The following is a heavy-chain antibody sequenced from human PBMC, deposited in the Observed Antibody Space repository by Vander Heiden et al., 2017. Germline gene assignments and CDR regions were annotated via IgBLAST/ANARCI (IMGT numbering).Heavy chain of an antibody. CDR1: GFPFSSNW. CDR2: IKQDGSEK. Sequence: EVQLVESGGGWVQPGGSLRLSCAASGFPFSSNWIGWVRQAPGKGLEWVANIKQDGSEKYYVDSVKGRFTISRDNAKNSLYLQMNSLRAEDTAVYYCARDGRSSSWYFYWGQGTLVTVSS. D-gene: IGHD6-13*01. CDR3: ARDGRSSSWYFY. V-gene: IGHV3-7*01. J-gene: IGHJ4*02.